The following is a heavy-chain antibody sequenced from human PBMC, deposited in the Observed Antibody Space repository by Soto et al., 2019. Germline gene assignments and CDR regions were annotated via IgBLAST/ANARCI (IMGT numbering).Heavy chain of an antibody. CDR3: ARGTTVETGSY. CDR2: ISAYNGNT. CDR1: GYG. Sequence: QVQLVQSGAEVKKPGASVKVSCKASGYGINWVRQAPGQGLEWMGWISAYNGNTNYAQKFQGRVTMTTDTSTSTAYMELRSLRCDDTAVYYCARGTTVETGSYWGQGTLVTVSS. D-gene: IGHD4-17*01. J-gene: IGHJ4*02. V-gene: IGHV1-18*01.